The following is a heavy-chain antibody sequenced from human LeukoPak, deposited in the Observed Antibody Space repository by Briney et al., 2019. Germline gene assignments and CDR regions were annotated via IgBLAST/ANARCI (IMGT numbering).Heavy chain of an antibody. D-gene: IGHD5-18*01. V-gene: IGHV3-73*01. Sequence: GGSLKPSCEAPGLPLSAPPRHGARRVPGKGLRGFALIRSKANSYATAYAASVKGRFTISRDDSKNTAYLQMNSLKTEDAAVYYCTRRTRGYSYGPPYFDYWGQGTLVTVSS. CDR3: TRRTRGYSYGPPYFDY. CDR2: IRSKANSYAT. CDR1: GLPLSAPP. J-gene: IGHJ4*02.